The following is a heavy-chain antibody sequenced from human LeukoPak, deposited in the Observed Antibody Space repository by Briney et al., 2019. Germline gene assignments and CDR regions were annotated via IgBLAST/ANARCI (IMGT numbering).Heavy chain of an antibody. CDR3: ARLVYYYDSSDGMDV. CDR1: GFTFSSYG. CDR2: IWYDGSNK. J-gene: IGHJ6*02. D-gene: IGHD3-22*01. Sequence: GGSLRLSCAASGFTFSSYGMHWVRQAPGKGLEWVAVIWYDGSNKYYADSVKGRFTISRDNSKNTLYLQMNSLRAEDTAVYYCARLVYYYDSSDGMDVWGQGTTVTVSS. V-gene: IGHV3-33*01.